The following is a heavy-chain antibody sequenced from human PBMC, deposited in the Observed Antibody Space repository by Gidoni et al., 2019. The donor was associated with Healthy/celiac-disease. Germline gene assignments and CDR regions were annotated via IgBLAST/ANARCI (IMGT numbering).Heavy chain of an antibody. CDR1: GYTFTSYY. D-gene: IGHD2-15*01. CDR2: INPSGGST. V-gene: IGHV1-46*01. Sequence: QVQLVQSGAEVKKPGASVKVSCKASGYTFTSYYMHWVRQAPGQGLEWMGIINPSGGSTSYAQKFQGRVTMTRDTSTSTVYMELSSLRSEDTAVYYCARAPRYCSGGSCGSDAFDIWGQGTMVTVSS. CDR3: ARAPRYCSGGSCGSDAFDI. J-gene: IGHJ3*02.